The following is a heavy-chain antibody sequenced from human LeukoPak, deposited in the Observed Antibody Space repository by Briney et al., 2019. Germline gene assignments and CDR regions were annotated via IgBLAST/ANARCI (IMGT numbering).Heavy chain of an antibody. V-gene: IGHV3-23*01. CDR3: ANLYYYDSSGYLEDDAFDI. Sequence: GGSLRLSCAASGFTFSSYAMSWVRQAPGKGLEWVSAISGSGGSTYYADSVKGRFTISRDNSKNTLYLQMNSLRAEDTAVYYCANLYYYDSSGYLEDDAFDIWGQGTMVTVSS. D-gene: IGHD3-22*01. CDR1: GFTFSSYA. CDR2: ISGSGGST. J-gene: IGHJ3*02.